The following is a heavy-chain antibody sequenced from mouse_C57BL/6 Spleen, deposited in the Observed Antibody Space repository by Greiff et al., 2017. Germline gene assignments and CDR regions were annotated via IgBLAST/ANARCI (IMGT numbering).Heavy chain of an antibody. CDR2: INPNNGGT. Sequence: EVKLQQSGPELVKPGASVKMSCKASGYTFTDYNMHWVKQSHGKSLEWIGYINPNNGGTSYNQKFKGKATLTVNKSSSTAYMELRSLTSEDSAVYYCARDSSGSYYFDYWGQGTTLTVSS. D-gene: IGHD3-2*02. CDR1: GYTFTDYN. CDR3: ARDSSGSYYFDY. V-gene: IGHV1-22*01. J-gene: IGHJ2*01.